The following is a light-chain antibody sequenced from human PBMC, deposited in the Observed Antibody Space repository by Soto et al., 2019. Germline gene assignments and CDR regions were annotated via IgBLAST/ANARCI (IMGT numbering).Light chain of an antibody. J-gene: IGKJ5*01. CDR2: GAS. Sequence: EIVMTQSPATLSVSPGERATLSCRASQSVSSSYLAWYQQRPGQAPRLLIYGASKRATGIPDRFSGSGSGTDFPLTISRLEPEDFALYYCQQYGTSPITFGKGTRREIK. CDR1: QSVSSSY. V-gene: IGKV3-20*01. CDR3: QQYGTSPIT.